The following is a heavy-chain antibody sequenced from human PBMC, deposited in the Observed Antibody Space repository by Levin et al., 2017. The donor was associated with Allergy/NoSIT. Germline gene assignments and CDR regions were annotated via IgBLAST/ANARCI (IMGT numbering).Heavy chain of an antibody. Sequence: GESLKISCAASGFTFSSYGMHWVRQAPGKGLEWVAVISYDGSNKYYADSVKGRFTISRDNSKNTLYLQMNSLRAEDTAVYYCATAGSRGVAAAGLYFDYWGQGTLVTVSS. V-gene: IGHV3-30*03. CDR2: ISYDGSNK. CDR1: GFTFSSYG. CDR3: ATAGSRGVAAAGLYFDY. D-gene: IGHD6-13*01. J-gene: IGHJ4*02.